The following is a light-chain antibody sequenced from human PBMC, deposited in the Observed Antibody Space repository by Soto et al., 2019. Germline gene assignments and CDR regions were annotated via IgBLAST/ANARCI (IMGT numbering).Light chain of an antibody. CDR1: SSDVGGYNY. CDR3: SSYGGNNNVV. J-gene: IGLJ2*01. CDR2: EVT. V-gene: IGLV2-8*01. Sequence: QSVLTQPPSASGSPGQSVTISCTGTSSDVGGYNYVSWYQQHPGKAPKLMIYEVTKRPSGVPDRFSGSKSGNTASLTVSGLQGEDEADYYCSSYGGNNNVVFGGGTKLTV.